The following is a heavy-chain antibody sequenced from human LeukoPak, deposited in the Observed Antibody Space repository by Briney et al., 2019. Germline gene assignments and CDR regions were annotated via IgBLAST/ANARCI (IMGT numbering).Heavy chain of an antibody. D-gene: IGHD3-9*01. J-gene: IGHJ6*02. V-gene: IGHV4-30-2*01. Sequence: SQTLSLTCAVSGGSFSSGGYSWSWIRQPPGKGLEWIGYIYHSGSTYYNPSLKSRVTISVDRSKNQFSLKLSSVTAADTAVYYCARDRGVDYDISTGYKYYYGMDVWGQGTTVTVSS. CDR2: IYHSGST. CDR1: GGSFSSGGYS. CDR3: ARDRGVDYDISTGYKYYYGMDV.